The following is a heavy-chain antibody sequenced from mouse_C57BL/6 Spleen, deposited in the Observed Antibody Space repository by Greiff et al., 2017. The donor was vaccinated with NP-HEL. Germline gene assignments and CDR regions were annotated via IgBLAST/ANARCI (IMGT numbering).Heavy chain of an antibody. V-gene: IGHV1-64*01. CDR2: IHPNSGST. CDR3: AFITTVVARYFDV. CDR1: SYTFTSYW. J-gene: IGHJ1*03. D-gene: IGHD1-1*01. Sequence: QLQQPGAELVKPGASVKLSCKASSYTFTSYWMHWVKQRPGQGLEWIGMIHPNSGSTNYNEKFKSKATLTVDKSSSTAYMQLSSLTSEDSAVYYCAFITTVVARYFDVWGTGTTVTVSS.